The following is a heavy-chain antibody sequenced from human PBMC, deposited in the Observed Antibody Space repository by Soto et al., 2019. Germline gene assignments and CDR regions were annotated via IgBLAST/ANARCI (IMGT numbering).Heavy chain of an antibody. CDR3: AREVGAAAGGDAFDI. V-gene: IGHV3-21*01. D-gene: IGHD6-13*01. CDR2: ISSSSSYI. J-gene: IGHJ3*02. CDR1: GFTFSSYS. Sequence: GGSLRLSCAASGFTFSSYSMNWVRQAPGKGLEWVSSISSSSSYIYYADSVKGRFTISRDNAKNSLYLQMNSLRAEDTAVYYCAREVGAAAGGDAFDIWGQGTMVTVSS.